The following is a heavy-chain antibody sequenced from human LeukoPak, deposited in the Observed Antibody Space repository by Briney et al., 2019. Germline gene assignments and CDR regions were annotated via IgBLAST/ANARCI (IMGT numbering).Heavy chain of an antibody. CDR1: GFTFSSYG. CDR2: ISYDGSNK. CDR3: AKEEFGTYSGSYCLDY. V-gene: IGHV3-30*18. D-gene: IGHD1-26*01. J-gene: IGHJ4*02. Sequence: GRSLRLSCAASGFTFSSYGMHWVRQAPGKGLEWVAVISYDGSNKYYADSVKGRFTISRDNSKNTLYLQMNSLRAEDTAVYYCAKEEFGTYSGSYCLDYWGQGTLVTVSS.